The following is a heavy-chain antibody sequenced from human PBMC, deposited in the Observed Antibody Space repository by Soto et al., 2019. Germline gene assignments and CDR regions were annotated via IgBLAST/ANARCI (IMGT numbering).Heavy chain of an antibody. CDR3: AREIAARL. J-gene: IGHJ6*04. D-gene: IGHD6-6*01. CDR1: GITFSSYW. Sequence: GGSLRLSCAASGITFSSYWMSWFRQAPGKGLEWVANIKQDGSEENYVDSVKGRFTISRDNAKNALYLQMNSLRVEDTAVYYCAREIAARLWGKGTTVTVSS. CDR2: IKQDGSEE. V-gene: IGHV3-7*01.